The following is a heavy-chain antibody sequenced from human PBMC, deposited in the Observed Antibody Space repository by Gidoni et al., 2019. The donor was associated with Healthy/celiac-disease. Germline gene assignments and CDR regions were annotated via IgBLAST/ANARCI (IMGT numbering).Heavy chain of an antibody. Sequence: EVQLVESGGGLVQPGGSLRLSCAASGFTFRSYWMHWVRQAPGKGLVWVARINSDGSSTSYADSVKGRFTISRDNAKNTLYLQMNSLRAEDTAVYYCAREAVTTNYYYYGMDVWGQGTTVTVSS. J-gene: IGHJ6*02. CDR3: AREAVTTNYYYYGMDV. D-gene: IGHD4-17*01. V-gene: IGHV3-74*01. CDR1: GFTFRSYW. CDR2: INSDGSST.